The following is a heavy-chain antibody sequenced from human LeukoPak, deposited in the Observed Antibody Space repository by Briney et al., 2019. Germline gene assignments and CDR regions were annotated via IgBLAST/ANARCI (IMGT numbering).Heavy chain of an antibody. CDR3: ARTSVAGTKNFDY. CDR2: VNDSGST. Sequence: PSETLSLTCAVYGGSFSGYYWSWIRQPPGKGLEWIGEVNDSGSTNHNPSLKSRVTTSVDTSKNQFSLKLNSVTAADTAVYYCARTSVAGTKNFDYWGQAILVTVSS. D-gene: IGHD6-19*01. CDR1: GGSFSGYY. V-gene: IGHV4-34*01. J-gene: IGHJ4*02.